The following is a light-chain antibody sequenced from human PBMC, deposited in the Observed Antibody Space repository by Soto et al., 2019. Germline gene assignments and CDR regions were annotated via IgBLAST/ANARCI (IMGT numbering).Light chain of an antibody. Sequence: MVMTQSPATLSVSPGERATLSCRASQSVSSSYLAWYQQKRAQAPRLLIHGASSGATGIPDRFSGSGSGTDFTLTISRLEPADFAVYYCQQYNVWPLTFGGGTKVDIK. CDR3: QQYNVWPLT. V-gene: IGKV3-20*01. J-gene: IGKJ4*01. CDR2: GAS. CDR1: QSVSSSY.